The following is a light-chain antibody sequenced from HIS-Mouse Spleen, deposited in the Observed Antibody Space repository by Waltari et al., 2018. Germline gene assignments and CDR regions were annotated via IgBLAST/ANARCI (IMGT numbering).Light chain of an antibody. CDR1: SSEVGGFNY. CDR3: CSYAGSYTFPYV. J-gene: IGLJ1*01. Sequence: QSALTQPRSVSGSPGQSVTIPCPGTSSEVGGFNYVSWYQQHPGKPPKLMIYDVSKRPSGVPDRFSGSKSGNTASLTISGLQAEDEAEYYCCSYAGSYTFPYVFGTGTKVTVL. CDR2: DVS. V-gene: IGLV2-11*01.